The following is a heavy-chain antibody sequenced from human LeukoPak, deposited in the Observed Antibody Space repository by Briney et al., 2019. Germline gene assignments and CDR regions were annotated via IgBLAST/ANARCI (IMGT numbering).Heavy chain of an antibody. J-gene: IGHJ4*02. V-gene: IGHV4-59*01. D-gene: IGHD4-17*01. CDR1: GGSISRYY. CDR3: ARYGDYGFKD. Sequence: SETLSLTCTVSGGSISRYYWSWIRQPPGKGLEWIGYTYYSGTTNYNPSLKSRVTISVDTSKNQFSLKLSSVTAADTAVYYCARYGDYGFKDWGQGTLVTVSS. CDR2: TYYSGTT.